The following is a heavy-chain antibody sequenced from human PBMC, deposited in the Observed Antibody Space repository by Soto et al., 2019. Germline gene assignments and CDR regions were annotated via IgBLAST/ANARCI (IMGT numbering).Heavy chain of an antibody. J-gene: IGHJ6*02. CDR1: GFTFSSYS. D-gene: IGHD7-27*01. CDR2: ISTSSDYI. Sequence: VGSLRLFCAASGFTFSSYSMNWVGHSPGKGLEWVSSISTSSDYIYYGGSVTGRFTISRDDDKNSVYLQMNSLRAEDTAVYYCARDSGDWEYYSYGSDVWGLGTAVPVSS. V-gene: IGHV3-21*01. CDR3: ARDSGDWEYYSYGSDV.